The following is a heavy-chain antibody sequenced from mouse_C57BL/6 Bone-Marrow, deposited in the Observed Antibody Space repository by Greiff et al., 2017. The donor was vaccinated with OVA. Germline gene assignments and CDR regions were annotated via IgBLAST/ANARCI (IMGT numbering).Heavy chain of an antibody. Sequence: QVQLQQSGAELARPGASVKLSCKASGYTFTSYGISWVKQRTGQGLEWIGEIYPRSGNTYYNEKFKGKATLTADKSSSTAYMELRSLTSEYSAVYFCASDGNRYFDVWGTGTTVTVSS. V-gene: IGHV1-81*01. CDR1: GYTFTSYG. D-gene: IGHD2-1*01. CDR2: IYPRSGNT. CDR3: ASDGNRYFDV. J-gene: IGHJ1*03.